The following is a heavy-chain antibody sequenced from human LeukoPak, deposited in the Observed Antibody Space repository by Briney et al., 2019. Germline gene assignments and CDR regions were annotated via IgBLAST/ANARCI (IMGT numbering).Heavy chain of an antibody. D-gene: IGHD2-15*01. CDR3: AGVKGYCSGGSCRIPSNAFDI. V-gene: IGHV1-2*02. CDR1: GYTFTGYY. Sequence: GASVKVSCKASGYTFTGYYMHWVRQAPGQGLEWMGWINPNSGGTNYAQKFQGRVTMTRDTSISTAYMELSRLRSDDTAVYYCAGVKGYCSGGSCRIPSNAFDIWGQGTMVTVSS. J-gene: IGHJ3*02. CDR2: INPNSGGT.